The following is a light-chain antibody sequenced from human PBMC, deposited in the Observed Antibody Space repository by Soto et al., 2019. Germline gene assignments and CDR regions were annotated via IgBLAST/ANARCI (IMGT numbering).Light chain of an antibody. Sequence: DIQMTQSPSSVSASVGDRFAISFQASQGISRSLAWYQQKPGKAPKLLIYAASSLQSGVPSRFSGSGFGTDFTLTISSLQPEDSAIYYCQQADTFPINFGQGTRLEI. J-gene: IGKJ5*01. CDR3: QQADTFPIN. CDR1: QGISRS. CDR2: AAS. V-gene: IGKV1D-12*01.